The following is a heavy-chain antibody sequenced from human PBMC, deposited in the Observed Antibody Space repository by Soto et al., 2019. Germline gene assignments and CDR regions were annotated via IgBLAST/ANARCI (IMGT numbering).Heavy chain of an antibody. CDR2: ISGSGGST. CDR3: AKYTDCSGGSCYSFSTPTFDY. CDR1: GFTFSSYA. D-gene: IGHD2-15*01. Sequence: GGSLRLSCAASGFTFSSYAMSWVRQAPGKGLEWVSAISGSGGSTYYADSVKGRFTISRDNSKNTLYLQMNSLRAEDTAVYYCAKYTDCSGGSCYSFSTPTFDYWGQGTLVTVSS. V-gene: IGHV3-23*01. J-gene: IGHJ4*02.